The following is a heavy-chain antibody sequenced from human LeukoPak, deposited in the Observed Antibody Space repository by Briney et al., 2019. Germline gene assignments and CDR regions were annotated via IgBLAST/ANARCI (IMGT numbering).Heavy chain of an antibody. J-gene: IGHJ4*02. Sequence: PGGSLRLSCAASGFTFSNYAMSWVRQAPGKGLEWVSAISGSGGSTYYADSVKGRFTISRDNSKNTLYLQMNSLRAEDTAVYYCAKDQSLSSSYLYYFDYWGQGTLVTVSS. CDR2: ISGSGGST. CDR3: AKDQSLSSSYLYYFDY. D-gene: IGHD3-22*01. CDR1: GFTFSNYA. V-gene: IGHV3-23*01.